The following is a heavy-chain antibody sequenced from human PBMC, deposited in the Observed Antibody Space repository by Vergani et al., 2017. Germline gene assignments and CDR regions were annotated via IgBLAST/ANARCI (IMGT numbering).Heavy chain of an antibody. Sequence: QVQLQESGPGLVKPSETLSLTCTVSGGSISSYYWSWIRQPPGKGLEWIGYIYYSGSTNYNPSLKSRVTISVDTSKNQFSLKLSSVTAADTAVYYCARGGDYDSSGYPYYGMDVWGQGTTVTVSS. CDR2: IYYSGST. CDR1: GGSISSYY. J-gene: IGHJ6*02. V-gene: IGHV4-59*01. D-gene: IGHD3-22*01. CDR3: ARGGDYDSSGYPYYGMDV.